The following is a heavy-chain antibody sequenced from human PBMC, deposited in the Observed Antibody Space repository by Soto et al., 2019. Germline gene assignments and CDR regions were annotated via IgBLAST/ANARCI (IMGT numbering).Heavy chain of an antibody. D-gene: IGHD6-13*01. CDR3: ARGSVWWRSSSLKYYFDY. CDR1: GGSISSGGYY. CDR2: INHSGST. V-gene: IGHV4-34*01. J-gene: IGHJ4*02. Sequence: PSETLSLTCAVSGGSISSGGYYWSWIRQPPGKGLEWIGEINHSGSTNYNPSLKSRVTISVDTTKNQFSLKLSSVTAADTAVYYCARGSVWWRSSSLKYYFDYWGQGTLVTVSS.